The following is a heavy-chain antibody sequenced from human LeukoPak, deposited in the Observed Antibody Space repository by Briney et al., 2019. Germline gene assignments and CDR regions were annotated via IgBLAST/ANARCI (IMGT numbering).Heavy chain of an antibody. D-gene: IGHD1-26*01. V-gene: IGHV1-18*01. J-gene: IGHJ4*02. Sequence: ASVKVSCKASGYPFTSNGISWVRQAPGQGLEWMGWIGTDKDNTKYAQKFQGRVTMTADGSTTTVYMELRRLTSDDTAVYYCARDVLGATCGFDYWGQGTLVTVSS. CDR1: GYPFTSNG. CDR2: IGTDKDNT. CDR3: ARDVLGATCGFDY.